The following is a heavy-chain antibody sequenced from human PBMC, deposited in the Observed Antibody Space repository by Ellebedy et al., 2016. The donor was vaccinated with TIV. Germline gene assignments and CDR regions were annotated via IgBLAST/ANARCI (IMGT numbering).Heavy chain of an antibody. V-gene: IGHV3-7*03. D-gene: IGHD3-9*01. J-gene: IGHJ4*02. CDR1: GFTFSTYW. Sequence: GESLKISCATSGFTFSTYWMAWVRQAPGRGLEWVANIKEDGSQTYYVGSVKGRFTISRDNAKNSLYLQMNILRADDTAVYYCATDRGYFTFDYWGQGSLITVSS. CDR3: ATDRGYFTFDY. CDR2: IKEDGSQT.